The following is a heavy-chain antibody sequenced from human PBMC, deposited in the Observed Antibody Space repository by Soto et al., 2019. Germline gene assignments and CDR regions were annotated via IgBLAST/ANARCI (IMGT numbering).Heavy chain of an antibody. D-gene: IGHD6-13*01. CDR3: GRVPAAAAGIGIDH. Sequence: SAPLSLTCTVSGGSISSYYWSWIRQPPGKGLEWIGYIYYSGSTNYNPSLKSRVTISVDTLYLQMNSLRAEDTAVYYCGRVPAAAAGIGIDHWGQGILVTVSS. J-gene: IGHJ4*02. CDR2: IYYSGST. V-gene: IGHV4-59*01. CDR1: GGSISSYY.